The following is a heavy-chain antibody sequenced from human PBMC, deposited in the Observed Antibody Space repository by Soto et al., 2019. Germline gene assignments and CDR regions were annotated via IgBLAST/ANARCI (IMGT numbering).Heavy chain of an antibody. CDR2: ISSSSSYI. Sequence: GGSLRLSCAASGFTFSSYSMNWVRQAPGKGLEWVSSISSSSSYIYYADSVKGRFTISRDNAKNSLYLQMNSLRAEDTAVYYCARDLTDGYDSDYYYYMDVWGKGTTVTVSS. CDR3: ARDLTDGYDSDYYYYMDV. V-gene: IGHV3-21*01. D-gene: IGHD5-12*01. J-gene: IGHJ6*03. CDR1: GFTFSSYS.